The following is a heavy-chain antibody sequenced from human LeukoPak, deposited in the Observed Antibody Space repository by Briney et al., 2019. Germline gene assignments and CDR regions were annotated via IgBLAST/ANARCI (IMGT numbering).Heavy chain of an antibody. CDR1: GGSISNYY. V-gene: IGHV4-4*07. CDR3: ARDIGSQMATISDWFDP. CDR2: IYPSGNT. J-gene: IGHJ5*02. D-gene: IGHD5-24*01. Sequence: SETLSLTCSVSGGSISNYYWNWIRQPPGKGLEWIGRIYPSGNTNYNPSLKSRVTISVDTSKNQFSLKLSSVTAADTAVYYCARDIGSQMATISDWFDPWGQGLLVTVSS.